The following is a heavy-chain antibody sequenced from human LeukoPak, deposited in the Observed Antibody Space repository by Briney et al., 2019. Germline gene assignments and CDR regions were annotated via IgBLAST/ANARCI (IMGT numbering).Heavy chain of an antibody. V-gene: IGHV3-7*01. Sequence: GDSLRLSCVASGFIFSDYGFHWVRQAPGKGLEWVANIKQDGSEKYYVDSVKGRFTISRDNAKNSLYLQMNSLRAEDTAVYYCARDLLGGGYSYGENYYYMDVWGKGTTVTVSS. CDR3: ARDLLGGGYSYGENYYYMDV. CDR2: IKQDGSEK. J-gene: IGHJ6*03. CDR1: GFIFSDYG. D-gene: IGHD5-18*01.